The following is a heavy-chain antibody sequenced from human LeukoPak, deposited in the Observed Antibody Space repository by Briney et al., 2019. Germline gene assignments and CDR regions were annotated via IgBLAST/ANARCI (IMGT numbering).Heavy chain of an antibody. CDR1: GYNFPTFW. V-gene: IGHV5-51*01. CDR2: IYPGDSDT. Sequence: GESLKISCEGSGYNFPTFWIGWVRQMPGKGLEWMGIIYPGDSDTRYNPSFQGQVTISADKSINTAYLRWSSLKASDTAMYYCARLSVVRGVPDYWGQGTLVTVSS. D-gene: IGHD3-10*01. CDR3: ARLSVVRGVPDY. J-gene: IGHJ4*02.